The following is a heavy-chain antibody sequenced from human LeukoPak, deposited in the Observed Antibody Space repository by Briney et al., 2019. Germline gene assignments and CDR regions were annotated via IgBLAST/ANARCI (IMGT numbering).Heavy chain of an antibody. CDR2: INHSGST. Sequence: SETLSLTCAVYGGSFSGYYWGWIRQSPGKGLEWIGEINHSGSTNYNPSLKSRVTISVDTSKNQFSLKLSSVTAADTAVYYCARTASGWSRGYPLWWFDPWGQGTPVTVSS. D-gene: IGHD3-22*01. V-gene: IGHV4-34*01. CDR3: ARTASGWSRGYPLWWFDP. CDR1: GGSFSGYY. J-gene: IGHJ5*02.